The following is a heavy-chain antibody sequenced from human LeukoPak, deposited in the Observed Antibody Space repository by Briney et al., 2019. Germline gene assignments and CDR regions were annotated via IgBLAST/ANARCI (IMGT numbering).Heavy chain of an antibody. CDR1: GFTFSSYE. V-gene: IGHV3-48*03. Sequence: GGSLRLSCAASGFTFSSYEMNWVRQGPGKGLDWVSYISSSGGTIYYADSVKGRFTISRDNAKNSLYLQMNSLRAEDTAVYYCARSWGSASYIVDYWGQGTLVTVSS. J-gene: IGHJ4*02. D-gene: IGHD3-10*01. CDR3: ARSWGSASYIVDY. CDR2: ISSSGGTI.